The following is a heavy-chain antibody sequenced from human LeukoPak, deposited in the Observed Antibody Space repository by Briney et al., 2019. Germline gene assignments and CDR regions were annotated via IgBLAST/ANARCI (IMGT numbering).Heavy chain of an antibody. CDR3: AREEAGPTACYFDY. J-gene: IGHJ4*02. CDR1: GYTFTVYA. CDR2: INADNGNT. V-gene: IGHV1-3*01. D-gene: IGHD4-17*01. Sequence: ASVKVSCKASGYTFTVYAMHWVRQAPGQRLEWMGWINADNGNTKYSQRFQGRVTITRDTSASTAYMELSGLRSEDTSVYYCAREEAGPTACYFDYWGQGTLVTVSS.